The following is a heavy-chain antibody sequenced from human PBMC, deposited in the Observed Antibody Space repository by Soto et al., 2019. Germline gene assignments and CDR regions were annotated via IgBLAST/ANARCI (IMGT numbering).Heavy chain of an antibody. J-gene: IGHJ6*02. Sequence: QVQLVQSGAEVKNPGSSVKVSCNASGGTFSSYAISWVRQAPGQGLEWMGGIIPIFGTANYSQKFQGRVTITADESTRTVYIELSSLRSEDTAVYYCAREVSGYYFYSSGYTSYYYYYGMDVWGQGAKVPVSS. CDR3: AREVSGYYFYSSGYTSYYYYYGMDV. CDR2: IIPIFGTA. D-gene: IGHD3-22*01. V-gene: IGHV1-69*01. CDR1: GGTFSSYA.